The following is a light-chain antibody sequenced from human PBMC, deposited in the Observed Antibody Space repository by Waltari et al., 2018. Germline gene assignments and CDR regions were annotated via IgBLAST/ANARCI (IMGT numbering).Light chain of an antibody. V-gene: IGKV4-1*01. J-gene: IGKJ2*02. Sequence: DIVMTQSPDSLAVSLGERATINCKYSQSVIYSPNNKNYLAWFQQKPGQPPKRLIYWSATRESGVPDRFIGSGSVTDFTLSISSLQAEDVTIYYCQQYATTPRTFGQGTKLEIK. CDR2: WSA. CDR1: QSVIYSPNNKNY. CDR3: QQYATTPRT.